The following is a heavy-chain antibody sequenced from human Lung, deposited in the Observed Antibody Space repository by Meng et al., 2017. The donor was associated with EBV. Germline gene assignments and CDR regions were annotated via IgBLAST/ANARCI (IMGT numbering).Heavy chain of an antibody. CDR2: INPSGGSS. D-gene: IGHD1-26*01. J-gene: IGHJ5*02. CDR3: ARVSKGGSYRFDP. V-gene: IGHV1-46*02. CDR1: GYTFNTYY. Sequence: QVQLVQSGVEVKKPGASVRVSCKAPGYTFNTYYMHWVRQAPGQGLEWMGVINPSGGSSIYAQRFQGRVTMTSDTSTTTVYMDLSSLRSEDTAVYYCARVSKGGSYRFDPWGQGTLVTVSS.